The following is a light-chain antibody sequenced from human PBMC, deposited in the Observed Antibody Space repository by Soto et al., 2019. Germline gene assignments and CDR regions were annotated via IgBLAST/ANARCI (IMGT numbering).Light chain of an antibody. V-gene: IGLV7-46*01. J-gene: IGLJ3*02. Sequence: QAVVTQEPSLTVSPGGTVTLTCGSSTGAVTSGHYPYWFQQKPGQAPRTLIYDTSNKHSWTPARFSGSLLGGKAALTLSGAQPEDEAEYYRLLSYSGARNWVFGGGTKLTVL. CDR1: TGAVTSGHY. CDR3: LLSYSGARNWV. CDR2: DTS.